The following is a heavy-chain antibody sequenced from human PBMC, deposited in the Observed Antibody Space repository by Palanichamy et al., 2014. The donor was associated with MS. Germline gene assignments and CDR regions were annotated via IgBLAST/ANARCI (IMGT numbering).Heavy chain of an antibody. V-gene: IGHV3-9*01. J-gene: IGHJ3*02. CDR2: ISWNSGTI. CDR3: AKALTGTTLYYAFDI. D-gene: IGHD1-20*01. Sequence: EVQLVESGGGLVQPGRSLRLSCAASGFTFDDYAMHWVRQAPGKGLEWVSGISWNSGTIGCADSVKGRFTISRDNTKNSLYLQMNSLRAEDTALYYCAKALTGTTLYYAFDIWGQGTMVTVSS. CDR1: GFTFDDYA.